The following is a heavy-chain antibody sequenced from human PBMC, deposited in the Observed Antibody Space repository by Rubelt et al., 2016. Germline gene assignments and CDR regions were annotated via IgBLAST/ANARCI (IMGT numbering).Heavy chain of an antibody. D-gene: IGHD1-26*01. J-gene: IGHJ6*02. Sequence: QVQLVQSGAEVKKPGASVKVSCKASGYTFTSYGISWVRQAPGQGLEWMGRIIPTLGIANYAEKFQGRVTITADKSTSTAYMELSSLRSEDTAVYYCASSGTAGRHSMDVWGQGTTVTVSS. CDR2: IIPTLGIA. CDR1: GYTFTSYG. CDR3: ASSGTAGRHSMDV. V-gene: IGHV1-69*04.